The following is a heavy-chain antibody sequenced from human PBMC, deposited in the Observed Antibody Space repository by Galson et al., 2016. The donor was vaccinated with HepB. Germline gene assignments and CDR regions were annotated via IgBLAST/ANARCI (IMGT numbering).Heavy chain of an antibody. CDR1: GFTFDDYG. D-gene: IGHD1-26*01. CDR3: ARNNRGSHYYFDL. Sequence: SLRLSCAVSGFTFDDYGMSWVRQAPGKGLEWASGINWSGGSTGYVDSVKGRFTISRDNAKNSLYLQMNSLRADDTALYYCARNNRGSHYYFDLCGQGTLVTVSS. J-gene: IGHJ4*02. CDR2: INWSGGST. V-gene: IGHV3-20*04.